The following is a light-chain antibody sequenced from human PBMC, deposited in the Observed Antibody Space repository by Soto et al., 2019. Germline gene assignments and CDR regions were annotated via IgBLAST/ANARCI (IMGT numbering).Light chain of an antibody. Sequence: EIVMTQSPATLSVSPGERVTLSCRASQSVSRFLAWYQQRPGQAPRLLIYDTSTRATGVPARFSGSGSGTEFSLTISSLQSEDFAVYYGKQYDNWPPCTFGRGPNWRSN. CDR2: DTS. CDR1: QSVSRF. V-gene: IGKV3-15*01. CDR3: KQYDNWPPCT. J-gene: IGKJ2*02.